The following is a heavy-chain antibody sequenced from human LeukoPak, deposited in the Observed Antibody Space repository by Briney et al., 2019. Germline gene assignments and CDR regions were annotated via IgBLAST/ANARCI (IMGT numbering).Heavy chain of an antibody. CDR1: GFTFSDYY. CDR2: ISSSGSTI. V-gene: IGHV3-11*01. J-gene: IGHJ6*02. D-gene: IGHD3-10*01. Sequence: PGGSLRLSCAASGFTFSDYYMSWIRQAPGKGLEWVSYISSSGSTIYYADSVKGRFTISRDNAKNSLYLQMNSLRAEDTAVYYCARDTTYYYGSGSFCGMDVWGQGTTVTVSS. CDR3: ARDTTYYYGSGSFCGMDV.